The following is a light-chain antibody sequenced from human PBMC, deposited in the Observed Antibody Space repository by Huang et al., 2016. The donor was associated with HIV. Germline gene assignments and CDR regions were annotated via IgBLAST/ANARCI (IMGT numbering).Light chain of an antibody. V-gene: IGKV2-30*01. CDR3: MQGTHWPPIT. CDR2: KIS. Sequence: DVVLTQSPLSLPVTLGQPASISCWSSQSLIYSDGNTYLSWFQQSPGQSPRRLIYKISNRDSGVPDRFSGSGSGSDFTLKISKVEAEDVAVYYCMQGTHWPPITFGQGTRLE. CDR1: QSLIYSDGNTY. J-gene: IGKJ5*01.